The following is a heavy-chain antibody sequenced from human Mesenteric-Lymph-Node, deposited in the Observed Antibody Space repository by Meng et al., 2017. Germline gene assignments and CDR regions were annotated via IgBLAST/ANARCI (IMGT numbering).Heavy chain of an antibody. Sequence: ASVKVSCKASGYTFTGYYMHWVRQAPGQGLEWMGRINPNSGGTNYAQKFQGRVTITADESTSTAYMELSSLRSEDTAVYYCATDIAARPTTFDYWGQGTLVTVSS. CDR2: INPNSGGT. J-gene: IGHJ4*02. D-gene: IGHD6-6*01. V-gene: IGHV1-2*06. CDR1: GYTFTGYY. CDR3: ATDIAARPTTFDY.